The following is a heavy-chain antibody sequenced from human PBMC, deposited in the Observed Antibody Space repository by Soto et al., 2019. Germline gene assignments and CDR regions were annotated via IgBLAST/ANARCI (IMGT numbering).Heavy chain of an antibody. V-gene: IGHV1-2*04. CDR2: INPKSGGT. J-gene: IGHJ6*02. Sequence: GASVKVSCKASGYSFTDYSIHWVRQAPGQGLEWLGRINPKSGGTSTAQKFQGWVTMTRDRSISTVYMELTRLRSDDTAVYFCARGHYTDCSNGGCSFSYNHEMDVWGQGTTVTVSS. CDR3: ARGHYTDCSNGGCSFSYNHEMDV. CDR1: GYSFTDYS. D-gene: IGHD2-8*01.